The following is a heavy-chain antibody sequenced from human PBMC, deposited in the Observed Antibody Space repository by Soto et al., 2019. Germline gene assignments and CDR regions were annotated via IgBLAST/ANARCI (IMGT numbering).Heavy chain of an antibody. CDR3: AKDSSSGYYSY. V-gene: IGHV3-20*04. CDR1: GFTFDDYG. J-gene: IGHJ4*02. Sequence: GGSLRLSCAASGFTFDDYGMSWARQAPGKGLEWVAVVNWDGSNKGYADSVKGRFTISRDNSKNTLYLQMSSLRAEDTAVYYCAKDSSSGYYSYWGQGTLVTVSS. D-gene: IGHD3-22*01. CDR2: VNWDGSNK.